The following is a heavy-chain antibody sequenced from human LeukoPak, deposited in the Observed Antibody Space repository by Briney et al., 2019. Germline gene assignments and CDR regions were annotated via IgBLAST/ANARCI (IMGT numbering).Heavy chain of an antibody. CDR2: MSHSGST. CDR1: GYSISSGYH. CDR3: ARGDFFRPGSIITMVRGVTQASD. D-gene: IGHD3-10*01. V-gene: IGHV4-38-2*01. J-gene: IGHJ4*02. Sequence: SSETLSLTCVVSGYSISSGYHWGWIRQPPGKGLEWIGSMSHSGSTYYNPSLKSRVTISVDTSKNQFSLKLSSVTAADTAVYYCARGDFFRPGSIITMVRGVTQASDWGQGTLVTVSS.